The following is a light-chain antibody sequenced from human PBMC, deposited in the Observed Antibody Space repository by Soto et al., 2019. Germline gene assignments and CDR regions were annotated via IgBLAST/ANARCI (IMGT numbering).Light chain of an antibody. CDR3: SSYTSSSTRV. CDR2: EVS. V-gene: IGLV2-14*01. CDR1: SSDVGGYNY. Sequence: QSALTKPASVSGSPGQSITISCTGTSSDVGGYNYVSWYQQHPGKAPKLMIYEVSNRPSGVSNRFSGSQSGNTASLTISGLQAEDEADSYCSSYTSSSTRVFGGGTKLTVL. J-gene: IGLJ3*02.